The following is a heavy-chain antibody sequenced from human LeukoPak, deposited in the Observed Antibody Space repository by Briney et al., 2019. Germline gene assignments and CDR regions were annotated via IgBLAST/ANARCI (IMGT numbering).Heavy chain of an antibody. D-gene: IGHD4-17*01. CDR1: GFTFSSYE. V-gene: IGHV3-48*03. CDR3: ARDRYGDYDY. J-gene: IGHJ4*02. CDR2: ISSSGSTI. Sequence: GGSLRLSCAASGFTFSSYEMNWVRQAPGKGLEWVSYISSSGSTIYYADSVKGRFTISRDNAKNSLYLQVNSLRAEDTAVYYCARDRYGDYDYWGQGTLVTVSS.